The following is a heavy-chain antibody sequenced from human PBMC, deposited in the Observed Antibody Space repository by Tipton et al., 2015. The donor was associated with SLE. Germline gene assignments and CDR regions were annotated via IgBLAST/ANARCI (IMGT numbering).Heavy chain of an antibody. CDR3: ARDPFSGTSRAEDI. Sequence: TLSLTCAVYGGSFSGYYWNWIRQPPGKGLEWIGEINHSGSTNYNPSLKSRVTISLDTSKNQFSLNLSSVTAADTAIYYCARDPFSGTSRAEDIWGQGTMVTVSS. CDR1: GGSFSGYY. D-gene: IGHD1-26*01. V-gene: IGHV4-34*01. J-gene: IGHJ3*02. CDR2: INHSGST.